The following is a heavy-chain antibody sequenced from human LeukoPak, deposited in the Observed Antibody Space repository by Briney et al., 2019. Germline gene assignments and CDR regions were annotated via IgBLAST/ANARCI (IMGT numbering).Heavy chain of an antibody. CDR2: IYYSGST. CDR1: GGSISSYY. D-gene: IGHD6-13*01. CDR3: ARDRRSAGSDAFEI. Sequence: SETLSLTYTVSGGSISSYYWTRIRQPPGKGLEWMGYIYYSGSTTYNPSLKSRVTISVDTSKNQFSLKLTSVTAADAAVYYCARDRRSAGSDAFEIWGQGTMVTVSS. J-gene: IGHJ3*02. V-gene: IGHV4-59*01.